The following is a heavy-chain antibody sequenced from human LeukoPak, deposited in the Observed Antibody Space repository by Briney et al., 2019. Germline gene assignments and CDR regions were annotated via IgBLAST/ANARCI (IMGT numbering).Heavy chain of an antibody. CDR2: IYYSGST. J-gene: IGHJ3*02. CDR3: ARDVGWLQFGYQDAFDI. CDR1: GGSISSDGYY. D-gene: IGHD5-24*01. V-gene: IGHV4-61*08. Sequence: PSETLSLTCTVSGGSISSDGYYWSWIRHYPGKGLEWIGYIYYSGSTNYNPSLKSRVTISVDTSKNQFSLKLSSVTAADTAVYYCARDVGWLQFGYQDAFDIWGQGTMVTVSS.